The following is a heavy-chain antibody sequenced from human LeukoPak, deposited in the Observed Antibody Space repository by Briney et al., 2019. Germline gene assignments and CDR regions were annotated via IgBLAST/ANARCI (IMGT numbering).Heavy chain of an antibody. CDR3: ARQSRDGSKTRGYYFDY. D-gene: IGHD3-10*01. CDR2: IYPADSDT. CDR1: GYIFTHYC. V-gene: IGHV5-51*01. Sequence: AESLKISSQVSGYIFTHYCIGWVRQMPGKSLESMVIIYPADSDTTYSPSFQGQVTISADKSISTVYLQWSRLIGSGAAVDYCARQSRDGSKTRGYYFDYWGQGTLVTVSS. J-gene: IGHJ4*02.